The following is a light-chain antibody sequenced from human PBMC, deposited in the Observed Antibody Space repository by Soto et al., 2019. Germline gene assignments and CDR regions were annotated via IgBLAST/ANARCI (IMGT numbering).Light chain of an antibody. CDR1: SSDVGGYNY. J-gene: IGLJ1*01. V-gene: IGLV2-14*01. CDR3: SSYTSSITLLYV. Sequence: QSALTQPASVSGSPGQSITISCTGTSSDVGGYNYVSWYQQHPGKAPKLMIYDVSNRPSGVSNRFSGSKSGNTASLTISGLKAEDEADYYCSSYTSSITLLYVFGTGTKLTVL. CDR2: DVS.